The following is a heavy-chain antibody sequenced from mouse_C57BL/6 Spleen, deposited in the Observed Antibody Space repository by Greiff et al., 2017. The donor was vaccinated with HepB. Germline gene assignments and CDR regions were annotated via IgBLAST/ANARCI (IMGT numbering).Heavy chain of an antibody. J-gene: IGHJ3*01. V-gene: IGHV1-50*01. CDR1: GYTFTSYW. CDR3: ARGSTWFAY. Sequence: VQLQQSGAELVKPGASVKLSCKASGYTFTSYWMQWVKQRPGQGLEWIGEIDPSDSYTNYNQKCKGKATLTVDTSSSPAYMQLSSLTSEDSAVDYCARGSTWFAYWGQGTLVTVSA. CDR2: IDPSDSYT.